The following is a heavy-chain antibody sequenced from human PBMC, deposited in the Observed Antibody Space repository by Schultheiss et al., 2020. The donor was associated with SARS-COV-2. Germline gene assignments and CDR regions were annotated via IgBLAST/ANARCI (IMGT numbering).Heavy chain of an antibody. CDR2: IYYSGST. CDR1: GGSISSYY. CDR3: ARGPYFDWLLID. V-gene: IGHV4-59*08. D-gene: IGHD3-9*01. Sequence: SETLSLTCTVSGGSISSYYWSWIRQPPGKGLEWIGYIYYSGSTNYNPSLQSRVTISADTSKNQFSLKLSSVTAADTAVYYCARGPYFDWLLIDWGQGTLVTVSS. J-gene: IGHJ4*02.